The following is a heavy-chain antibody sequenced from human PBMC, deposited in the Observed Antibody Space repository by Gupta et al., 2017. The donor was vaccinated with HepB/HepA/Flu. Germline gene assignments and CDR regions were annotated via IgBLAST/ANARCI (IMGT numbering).Heavy chain of an antibody. V-gene: IGHV3-33*01. Sequence: QVQLVESGGGVVQPGGSLRRYCAASGCTLSSHVRHSIRQAPGTGLEWVAMMGEDGGGKNCEDSVKGRVSGAGETDQNTLWLQMNSVGAEDTAVGDGVRGKYCRDERCDASKEFAEGGQGTRVTVS. CDR3: VRGKYCRDERCDASKEFAE. D-gene: IGHD2-21*01. CDR1: GCTLSSHV. J-gene: IGHJ1*01. CDR2: MGEDGGGK.